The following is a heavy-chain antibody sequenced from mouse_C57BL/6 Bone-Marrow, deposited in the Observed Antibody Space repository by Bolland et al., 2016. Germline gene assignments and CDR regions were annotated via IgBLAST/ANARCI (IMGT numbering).Heavy chain of an antibody. CDR3: ARSDYYGNAMDY. J-gene: IGHJ4*01. D-gene: IGHD1-1*01. CDR2: PGDGDT. V-gene: IGHV1-80*01. Sequence: PGDGDTNYNGKFKGKATLTADKSSSTAYMQLSSLTSEDSAVYFCARSDYYGNAMDYWGQGTS.